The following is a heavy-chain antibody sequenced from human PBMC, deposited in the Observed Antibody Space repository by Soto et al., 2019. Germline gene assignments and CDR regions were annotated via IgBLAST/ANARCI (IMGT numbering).Heavy chain of an antibody. D-gene: IGHD6-13*01. J-gene: IGHJ4*02. CDR1: GASMSTTDW. CDR3: AIPGAGDFDF. Sequence: QVQLQESGPGLVKPSGTLSLTCAVSGASMSTTDWWRWVRQPPGKGLEWIGEIYHSGNTNYNPSLTSRLTMSVDKFKNHFSLTLTSVTAADTAVYYCAIPGAGDFDFWGQGTLVTVSS. V-gene: IGHV4-4*02. CDR2: IYHSGNT.